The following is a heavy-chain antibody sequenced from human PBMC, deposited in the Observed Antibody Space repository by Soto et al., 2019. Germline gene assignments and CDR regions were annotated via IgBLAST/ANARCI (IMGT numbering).Heavy chain of an antibody. CDR1: GGSFSGYY. CDR3: ARGGGYCSSTRCRPFMEV. CDR2: INHSGST. Sequence: SETLSLTCAVYGGSFSGYYWSWIRQPPGKGLEWIGEINHSGSTNYNPSLKSRVTISVDTSKNQFSLKLSSVTAADTAVYYCARGGGYCSSTRCRPFMEVWGKGTTVTVSS. J-gene: IGHJ6*03. D-gene: IGHD2-2*01. V-gene: IGHV4-34*01.